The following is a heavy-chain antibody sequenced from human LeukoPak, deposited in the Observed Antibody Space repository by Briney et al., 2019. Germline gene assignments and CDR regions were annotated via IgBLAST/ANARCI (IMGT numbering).Heavy chain of an antibody. Sequence: PSETLSLTCAVYGGSFSGYYWNWIRQPPGKGLEWIGEINHSGSTNYNPSLKSRVTISVDTSKNQFSLELSSVTAADTAVYYCARHSPYGDYGGANWFDPWGQGTLVTVSS. J-gene: IGHJ5*02. V-gene: IGHV4-34*01. CDR3: ARHSPYGDYGGANWFDP. CDR2: INHSGST. D-gene: IGHD4-17*01. CDR1: GGSFSGYY.